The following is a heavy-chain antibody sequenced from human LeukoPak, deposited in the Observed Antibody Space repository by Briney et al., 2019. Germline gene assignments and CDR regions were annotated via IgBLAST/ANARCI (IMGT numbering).Heavy chain of an antibody. CDR3: ASGASY. Sequence: GGSLRLSCAVSGFTFSSYWMNWVRQAPGKGPEWVANIRPDGTEQFYVDSVKGRFTVSRDNAKNLLYLQMNSLRAEDTALYYCASGASYWGQGTLVTVSS. CDR1: GFTFSSYW. J-gene: IGHJ4*02. CDR2: IRPDGTEQ. V-gene: IGHV3-7*01.